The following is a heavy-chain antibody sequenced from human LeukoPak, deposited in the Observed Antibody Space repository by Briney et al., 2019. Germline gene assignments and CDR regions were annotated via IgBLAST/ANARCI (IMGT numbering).Heavy chain of an antibody. Sequence: SETLSLTCTVSGGSISSSSYYWGWIRQPPGKGLEWIGSIYYSASTYYNPSLKSRVTISVDTSKNQFSLKLSSVTAADTGVYSCARQASIAVAGHFDYWGPGTLVTVSS. V-gene: IGHV4-39*01. J-gene: IGHJ4*02. D-gene: IGHD6-19*01. CDR1: GGSISSSSYY. CDR2: IYYSAST. CDR3: ARQASIAVAGHFDY.